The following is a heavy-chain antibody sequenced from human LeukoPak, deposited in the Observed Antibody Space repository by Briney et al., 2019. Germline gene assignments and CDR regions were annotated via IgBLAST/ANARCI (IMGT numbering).Heavy chain of an antibody. Sequence: PSETLSLTCAVYGGSFSGYYWSWIRQPAGKGLEWIGRIYTSGSTNYNPSLKSRVTISVDTSKNQFSLKLSSVTAADTAVYYCARLRDYYYYMDVWGKGTTVTISS. CDR3: ARLRDYYYYMDV. V-gene: IGHV4-59*10. J-gene: IGHJ6*03. CDR1: GGSFSGYY. CDR2: IYTSGST.